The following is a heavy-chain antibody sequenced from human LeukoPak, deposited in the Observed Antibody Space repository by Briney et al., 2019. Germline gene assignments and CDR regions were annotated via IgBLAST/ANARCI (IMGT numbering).Heavy chain of an antibody. V-gene: IGHV4-59*08. Sequence: SETLSLTCIVSGGSISSYYWSWIRQPPGKGLEWIGYIYYSGSTNYNPSLKSRVTIPVDTSKNQFSLKLSSVTAADTAVYYCARLNMATITSFDYWGQGTLVTVSS. CDR2: IYYSGST. J-gene: IGHJ4*02. D-gene: IGHD5-24*01. CDR3: ARLNMATITSFDY. CDR1: GGSISSYY.